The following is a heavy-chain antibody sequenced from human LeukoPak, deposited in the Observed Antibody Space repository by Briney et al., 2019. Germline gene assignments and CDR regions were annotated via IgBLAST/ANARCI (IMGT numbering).Heavy chain of an antibody. D-gene: IGHD3-10*01. J-gene: IGHJ6*03. Sequence: GGSLRLSCAASGFTFSTFAMIWVRQPPGKGLEWVSSIFPSGGEIHYADSVKGRFTISRDNAKNSLYLQMNSLRAEDTAVYYCARDASITMVRGRAYYYYYMDVWGKGTTVTVSS. CDR3: ARDASITMVRGRAYYYYYMDV. CDR2: IFPSGGEI. CDR1: GFTFSTFA. V-gene: IGHV3-21*01.